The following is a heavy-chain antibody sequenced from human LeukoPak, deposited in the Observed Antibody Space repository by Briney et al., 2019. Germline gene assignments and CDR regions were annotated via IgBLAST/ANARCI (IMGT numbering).Heavy chain of an antibody. J-gene: IGHJ4*02. CDR1: GFTFSSYS. CDR3: ARDNGWSADF. D-gene: IGHD2-15*01. CDR2: ISSAGSYI. V-gene: IGHV3-21*04. Sequence: GGSLRLSCAASGFTFSSYSMNWVRQAPGKGLEWVSSISSAGSYIYYADSVKGRFTISRDNTKNSLYLQMNSLRAEDTAVYYCARDNGWSADFWGQGTLVTVSS.